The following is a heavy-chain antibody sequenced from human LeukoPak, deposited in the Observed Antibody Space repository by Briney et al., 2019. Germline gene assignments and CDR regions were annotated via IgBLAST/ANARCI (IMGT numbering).Heavy chain of an antibody. CDR3: AXXXXXXXYXXDY. CDR2: IYYSGST. Sequence: YXXWXRQPPGXXXXGIGYIYYSGSTNYXPSLKSRVTISVDTXXNXXSLKLSSVTAADTAVYYCAXXXXXXXYXXDYXXXXXXXTVS. V-gene: IGHV4-59*01. CDR1: Y. J-gene: IGHJ4*01.